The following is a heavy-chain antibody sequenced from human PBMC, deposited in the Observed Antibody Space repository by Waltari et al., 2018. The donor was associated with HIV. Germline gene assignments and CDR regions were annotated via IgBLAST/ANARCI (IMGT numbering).Heavy chain of an antibody. D-gene: IGHD3-22*01. Sequence: EVQLVESGGGLVKPRKSLRLSCAASGFTFSTYSIHWVRQATGKGLEWVSSISSSSRYTYYADSVRGRFSISRDNAKNLLYLQMNSLRAEDTAVYFCARDRGPDYYDSSGYSYYYYDMDVWGQGTTVTVSS. CDR3: ARDRGPDYYDSSGYSYYYYDMDV. J-gene: IGHJ6*02. CDR1: GFTFSTYS. V-gene: IGHV3-21*06. CDR2: ISSSSRYT.